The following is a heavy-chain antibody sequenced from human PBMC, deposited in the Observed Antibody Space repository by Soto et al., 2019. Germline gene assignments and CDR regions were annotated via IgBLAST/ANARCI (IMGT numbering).Heavy chain of an antibody. CDR2: ISYDGSNK. D-gene: IGHD5-18*01. CDR3: AKLVDTAMADYYYYGMDV. J-gene: IGHJ6*02. V-gene: IGHV3-30-3*02. Sequence: GGSLRLSCAASGFTFSSYAMHWVRQAPGKGLEWVAVISYDGSNKYYADSVKGRFTISRDNSKNTLYLQMNSLRAEDTAVYYCAKLVDTAMADYYYYGMDVWGQGTTVTVS. CDR1: GFTFSSYA.